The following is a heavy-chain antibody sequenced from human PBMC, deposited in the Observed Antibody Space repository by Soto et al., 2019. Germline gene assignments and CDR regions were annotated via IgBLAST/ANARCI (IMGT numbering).Heavy chain of an antibody. Sequence: SETLSFTCSVSGGSISDNDYHWAWIRQPPGKGLELVATISYNGSPNYNPSLRSRVSIFADAPSARFSLTMDSVTASDTALYFCAGHLRSKSAIGSHVMHWFDSWGHGILVT. J-gene: IGHJ5*01. CDR3: AGHLRSKSAIGSHVMHWFDS. V-gene: IGHV4-39*02. D-gene: IGHD2-2*01. CDR1: GGSISDNDYH. CDR2: ISYNGSP.